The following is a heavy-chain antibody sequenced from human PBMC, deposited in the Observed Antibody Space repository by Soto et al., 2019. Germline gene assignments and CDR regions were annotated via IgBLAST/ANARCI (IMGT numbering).Heavy chain of an antibody. Sequence: SVKVSCKASGGTFSSYAISWVRQAPGQGLEWMGGIIPIFGTANYAQKFQGRVTITADESTSTAYMELSSLRSEDTAVYYCARGIVVVPDAIPVDNWFDPWGQGTLVTVSS. CDR3: ARGIVVVPDAIPVDNWFDP. D-gene: IGHD2-2*02. CDR1: GGTFSSYA. J-gene: IGHJ5*02. V-gene: IGHV1-69*13. CDR2: IIPIFGTA.